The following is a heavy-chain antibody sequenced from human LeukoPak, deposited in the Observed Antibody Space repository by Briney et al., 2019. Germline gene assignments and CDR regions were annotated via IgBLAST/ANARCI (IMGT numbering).Heavy chain of an antibody. J-gene: IGHJ4*02. CDR1: GYTFTIYY. Sequence: GASLNVSCKASGYTFTIYYMHWVRQSPGQGPEWMGIINPSGGSKSYAKKYQGRVTMTRDTYTSTVYMELSSLTSEDTAVYYCTRAPQLTVTFDYWGQGTLVTVSS. CDR2: INPSGGSK. V-gene: IGHV1-46*01. D-gene: IGHD4-17*01. CDR3: TRAPQLTVTFDY.